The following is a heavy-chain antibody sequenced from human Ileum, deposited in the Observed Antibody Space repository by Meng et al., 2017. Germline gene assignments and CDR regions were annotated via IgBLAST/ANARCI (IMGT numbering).Heavy chain of an antibody. CDR2: IHYSGST. Sequence: QLQLMQWGAVVFKPSETLSLTCNVYGDSFTDYYWNWILQPPGKGLEWIGEIHYSGSTNYNPSLESRVTISEDTSQKQFSLRLSSVTAADTAVYYCARRIRGGSYLGWGQGTLVTVSS. CDR3: ARRIRGGSYLG. CDR1: GDSFTDYY. J-gene: IGHJ4*02. V-gene: IGHV4-34*01. D-gene: IGHD1-26*01.